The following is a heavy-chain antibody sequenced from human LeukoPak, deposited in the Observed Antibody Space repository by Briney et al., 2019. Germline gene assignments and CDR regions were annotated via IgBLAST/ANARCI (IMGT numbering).Heavy chain of an antibody. J-gene: IGHJ4*02. CDR1: GFTFTSYA. V-gene: IGHV3-30-3*01. CDR3: ARGRDFWSGYYLDY. D-gene: IGHD3-3*01. Sequence: GGSLRLSCAASGFTFTSYAMHWVRQAPGKGLEWVAVISYDGSNKYYAHSVKGRFTISRDNSKNTLYLQMNSLRAEDTAVYYCARGRDFWSGYYLDYWGQETLVTVSS. CDR2: ISYDGSNK.